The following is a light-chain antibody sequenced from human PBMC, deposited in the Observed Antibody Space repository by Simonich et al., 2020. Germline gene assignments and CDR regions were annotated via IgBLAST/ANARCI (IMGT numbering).Light chain of an antibody. CDR1: KSISSY. CDR3: QQSYSTPWT. V-gene: IGKV1-39*01. CDR2: AAY. Sequence: DIQMTQSPSSLSASVGDRVTITCRASKSISSYLNWYQQKPGKAPKRLIFAAYSLQSGVPSRFSGSGSGTDFTLTISSLQPEDFATYYCQQSYSTPWTFGQGTKVEIK. J-gene: IGKJ1*01.